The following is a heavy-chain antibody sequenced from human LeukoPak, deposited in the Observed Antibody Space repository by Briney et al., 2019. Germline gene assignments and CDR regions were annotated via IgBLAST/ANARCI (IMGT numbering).Heavy chain of an antibody. J-gene: IGHJ3*02. D-gene: IGHD5-12*01. CDR3: ARVYGAGYDFRGAFDI. V-gene: IGHV4-39*07. Sequence: SETLSLTCSVSGDSITGYYWGWIRQPPGKGLEWIGNIYYTGNTYYNSSLKSRVTISLDTSKNQFSLNLSSVTAADTAVYYCARVYGAGYDFRGAFDIWGQGTVVTVSS. CDR2: IYYTGNT. CDR1: GDSITGYY.